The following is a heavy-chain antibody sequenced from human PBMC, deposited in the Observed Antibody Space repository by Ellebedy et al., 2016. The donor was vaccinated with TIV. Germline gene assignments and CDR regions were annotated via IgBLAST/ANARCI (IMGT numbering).Heavy chain of an antibody. V-gene: IGHV3-30-3*01. CDR1: GFTFSSYA. CDR2: ISYDGSSK. Sequence: GESLKISCAASGFTFSSYAMHWVRQAPGKGLEWVAVISYDGSSKYYADSVKGRFTISRDNSMTTLYLQMNSLRAEDTAVYYCARDLDKSSGWYGGAAYWGQGTLVTVSS. D-gene: IGHD6-19*01. J-gene: IGHJ4*02. CDR3: ARDLDKSSGWYGGAAY.